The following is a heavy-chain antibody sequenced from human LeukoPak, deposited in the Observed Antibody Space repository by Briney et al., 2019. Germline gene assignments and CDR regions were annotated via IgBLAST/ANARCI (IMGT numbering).Heavy chain of an antibody. CDR3: ASRSSIWSGYQDTLYYFDS. CDR1: GGSISSYY. J-gene: IGHJ4*02. V-gene: IGHV4-59*01. CDR2: IYFSGST. D-gene: IGHD3-3*01. Sequence: PWETLSLTCTVPGGSISSYYWSWIRQPPGKRLEWIGHIYFSGSTNYNPSLKRRVTISVDTSNNQFSLKLSTVTAADTAVYYCASRSSIWSGYQDTLYYFDSWGQGTLVTVSS.